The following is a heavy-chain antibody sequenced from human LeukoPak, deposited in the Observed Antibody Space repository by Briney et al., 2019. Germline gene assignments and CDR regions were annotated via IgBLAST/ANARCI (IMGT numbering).Heavy chain of an antibody. Sequence: GGSLRLSCAASGFTFSSYAMSWVRQAPGKGLEWVSAISGSGGSTYYADSVKGRFTISRDNSKNTLYLQMNSLRAEDTAVYYCARDLQRWLQGPFDYWGQGTLVTVSS. J-gene: IGHJ4*02. D-gene: IGHD5-24*01. CDR1: GFTFSSYA. V-gene: IGHV3-23*01. CDR2: ISGSGGST. CDR3: ARDLQRWLQGPFDY.